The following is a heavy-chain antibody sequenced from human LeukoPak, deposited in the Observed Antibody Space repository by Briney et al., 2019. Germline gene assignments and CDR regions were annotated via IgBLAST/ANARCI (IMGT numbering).Heavy chain of an antibody. V-gene: IGHV1-24*01. CDR2: FDPEDGET. CDR3: ATGKGYFDWLLYRDNYFDY. CDR1: GYTLTELS. D-gene: IGHD3-9*01. Sequence: ASVKVSCKVSGYTLTELSMHWVRQAPGKGLEWMGGFDPEDGETIYAQKFQGRVTMTEDTSTDTAYMELSSLRSEDTAVYYCATGKGYFDWLLYRDNYFDYWGQGTLVTVSS. J-gene: IGHJ4*02.